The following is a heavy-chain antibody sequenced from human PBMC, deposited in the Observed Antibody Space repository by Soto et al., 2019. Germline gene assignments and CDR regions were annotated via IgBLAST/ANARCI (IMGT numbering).Heavy chain of an antibody. J-gene: IGHJ6*02. Sequence: QVQLVQSGAEVKKPGASVKVSCKASGYTFTSYGISWVRQAPGQGLEWMGWISAYNGNTNYAQKLQGRVTMTTDTSTSTADMELRSLRSDDTAVYYCAREVYSYGNYYYYGMDVWGRGTTVTVSS. D-gene: IGHD5-18*01. V-gene: IGHV1-18*01. CDR3: AREVYSYGNYYYYGMDV. CDR2: ISAYNGNT. CDR1: GYTFTSYG.